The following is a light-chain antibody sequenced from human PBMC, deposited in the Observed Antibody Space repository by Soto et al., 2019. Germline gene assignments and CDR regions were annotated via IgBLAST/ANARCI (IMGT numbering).Light chain of an antibody. Sequence: QSALTQPASVSGSPGQSITISCTGTSSDVGSYNLVSWYQQHPGKAPKLMIYEGSKRPSGVSNRFSGSKSGNTASLTISGLQAEDEAEYYCCSYAGSRGLVFGGGTKSPS. CDR2: EGS. V-gene: IGLV2-23*01. CDR1: SSDVGSYNL. J-gene: IGLJ2*01. CDR3: CSYAGSRGLV.